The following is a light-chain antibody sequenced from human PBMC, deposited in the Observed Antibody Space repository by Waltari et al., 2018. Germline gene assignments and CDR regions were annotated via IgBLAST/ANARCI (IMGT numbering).Light chain of an antibody. J-gene: IGLJ2*01. Sequence: SSELTQAPAVSVAMGQTVTITCQGNGPRSYYASWYQQGPGQAPILNMYDKNNRPSGVPDRFSGSNSDNTASLTITGAQAEDEASYYCHSRDASGVGGSFGGGTKLTVL. V-gene: IGLV3-19*01. CDR2: DKN. CDR1: GPRSYY. CDR3: HSRDASGVGGS.